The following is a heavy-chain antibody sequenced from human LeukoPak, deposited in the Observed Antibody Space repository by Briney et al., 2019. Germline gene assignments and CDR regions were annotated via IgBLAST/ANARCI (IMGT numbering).Heavy chain of an antibody. CDR3: APIPLFLAATRPRDRFYFDS. Sequence: GASLKISCKGSGYSFTSYWIGWVRQMPGKGLEWMGIIYPGDSDTRYSPSFQGHVTISADKSISTAYLKWSSLKASDTAMYYCAPIPLFLAATRPRDRFYFDSSGERAPVTVSS. J-gene: IGHJ4*02. V-gene: IGHV5-51*01. D-gene: IGHD1-1*01. CDR2: IYPGDSDT. CDR1: GYSFTSYW.